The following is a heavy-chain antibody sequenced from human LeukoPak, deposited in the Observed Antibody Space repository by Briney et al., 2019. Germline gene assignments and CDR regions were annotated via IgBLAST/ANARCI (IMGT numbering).Heavy chain of an antibody. Sequence: GSLRLSCAASGFTVSSNYMSWVRQAPGKGLEWVSVIYSGGSTYYADSVKGRFTISRDNAKNSLYLQMNSLRAEDTAVYYCARVGEFDYWGQGTLVTVSS. CDR3: ARVGEFDY. J-gene: IGHJ4*02. CDR1: GFTVSSNY. D-gene: IGHD3-10*01. CDR2: IYSGGST. V-gene: IGHV3-53*01.